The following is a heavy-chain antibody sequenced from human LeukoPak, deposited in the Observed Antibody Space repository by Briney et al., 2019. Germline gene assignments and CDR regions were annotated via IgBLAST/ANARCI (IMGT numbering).Heavy chain of an antibody. CDR3: AKDRHYYDSSGFDY. CDR1: GFTFDDYA. Sequence: SLRLSCAASGFTFDDYAMHWVRQAPGKGLEWVSGISWNSGSIGYADSVKGRFTISRDNAKNSLYLQVNSLRAEDTALCYCAKDRHYYDSSGFDYWGQGTLVTVSS. D-gene: IGHD3-22*01. CDR2: ISWNSGSI. J-gene: IGHJ4*02. V-gene: IGHV3-9*01.